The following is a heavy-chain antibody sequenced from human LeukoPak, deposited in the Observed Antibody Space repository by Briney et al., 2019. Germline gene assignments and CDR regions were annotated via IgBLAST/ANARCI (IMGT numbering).Heavy chain of an antibody. J-gene: IGHJ4*02. CDR3: ARGSTVTTAIDY. CDR1: GGSISSYY. D-gene: IGHD4-17*01. V-gene: IGHV4-59*12. Sequence: SETLSLTCTVSGGSISSYYWSWIRQPPGKGLEWIGYIYHSGSTYYNPSLKSRVTISVDRSKNQFSLKLSSVTAADTAVYYCARGSTVTTAIDYWGQGTLVTVSS. CDR2: IYHSGST.